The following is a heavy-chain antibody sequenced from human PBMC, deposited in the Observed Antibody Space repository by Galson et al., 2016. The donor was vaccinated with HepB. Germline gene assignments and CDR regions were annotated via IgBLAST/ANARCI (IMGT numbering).Heavy chain of an antibody. J-gene: IGHJ4*02. Sequence: SLRLSCAASGFTFSTYGMHWVRQAPGKGLEWVALISYDGKSESYADSVKGRVTISRDNPKNTLYLQMHSLRGEDTAVYYCAKDGRIYCSSASCHDHFHYWGQVTLVTVAS. D-gene: IGHD2-2*01. CDR3: AKDGRIYCSSASCHDHFHY. V-gene: IGHV3-30*18. CDR1: GFTFSTYG. CDR2: ISYDGKSE.